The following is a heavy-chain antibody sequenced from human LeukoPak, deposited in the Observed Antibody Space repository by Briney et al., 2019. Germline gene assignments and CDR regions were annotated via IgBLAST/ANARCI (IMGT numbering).Heavy chain of an antibody. CDR3: AAGGVTTPYGMDV. D-gene: IGHD4-17*01. J-gene: IGHJ6*02. CDR2: IYHSGNT. CDR1: GGSISSNNW. V-gene: IGHV4-4*02. Sequence: PSETLSLTCAVSGGSISSNNWWSWVRQPPGKGLEWIGEIYHSGNTNYNPSLKSRVTISIDKSKNQFSLKLSSVTAADTAVYYCAAGGVTTPYGMDVWSQGTTVTVSS.